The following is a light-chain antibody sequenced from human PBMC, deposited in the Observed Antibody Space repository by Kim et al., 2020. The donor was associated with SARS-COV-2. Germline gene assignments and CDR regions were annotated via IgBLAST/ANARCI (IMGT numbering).Light chain of an antibody. CDR1: HIVSKS. CDR2: YDS. V-gene: IGLV3-21*04. J-gene: IGLJ2*01. Sequence: SPGKTARLSCGGSHIVSKSFYWYQQQKSQPPVVVIYYDSDRCSGIPERFSGSNSGNTGTLTISRVEAGDEADYYCQVWDNTSGVVFGGGTKLTVL. CDR3: QVWDNTSGVV.